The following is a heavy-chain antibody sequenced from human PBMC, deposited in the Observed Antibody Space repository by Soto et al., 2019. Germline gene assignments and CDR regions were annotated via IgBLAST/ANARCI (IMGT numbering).Heavy chain of an antibody. CDR1: GGSISSSSYY. D-gene: IGHD3-3*01. CDR2: IYYSGST. CDR3: ALLSVVRFLEWLPNDAFDI. J-gene: IGHJ3*02. V-gene: IGHV4-39*01. Sequence: QLQLQESGPGLVKPSETLSLTCTVSGGSISSSSYYWGWIRQPPGKGLEWIGSIYYSGSTYYNPSLKSRVTISGDTSKTQFSLKLSSVTAADTAVYYCALLSVVRFLEWLPNDAFDIWGQGTMVTVSS.